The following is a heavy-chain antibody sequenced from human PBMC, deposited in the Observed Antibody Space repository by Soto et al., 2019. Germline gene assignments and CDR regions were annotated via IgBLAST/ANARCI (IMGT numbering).Heavy chain of an antibody. CDR2: ISSNGGTT. Sequence: EVQLAESGGGMVQPGGSLRLSCVASGFTFSSYDMHWVRQAPGKGLEYVSSISSNGGTTYYGNSVKGRFTISRDNYKKTLYLQMGTLRAEDSAVYYHVRRVSGNYDYWGQGTLVTVSS. D-gene: IGHD1-7*01. V-gene: IGHV3-64*01. CDR3: VRRVSGNYDY. CDR1: GFTFSSYD. J-gene: IGHJ4*02.